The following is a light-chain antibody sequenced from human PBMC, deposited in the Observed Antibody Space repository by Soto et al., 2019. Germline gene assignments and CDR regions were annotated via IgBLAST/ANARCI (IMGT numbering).Light chain of an antibody. CDR1: QSVSSDN. V-gene: IGKV3-20*01. J-gene: IGKJ4*01. Sequence: EIVLTQSPGTLSLSPGERATFSCRASQSVSSDNLAWYQQSPGQVPRLLIYGAYNRATGIPDRFRGRGSGTDFTLTITRLEPEDFAVYYCQQYGGSPLTFGGVTKVEIK. CDR3: QQYGGSPLT. CDR2: GAY.